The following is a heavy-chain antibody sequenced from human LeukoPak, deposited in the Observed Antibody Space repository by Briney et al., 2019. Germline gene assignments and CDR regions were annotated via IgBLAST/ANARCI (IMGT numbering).Heavy chain of an antibody. J-gene: IGHJ6*02. CDR1: GYTFTGYY. V-gene: IGHV1-2*04. CDR3: AADGWFGELLKNRYYYYGMDV. D-gene: IGHD3-10*01. Sequence: WASVKVSCKASGYTFTGYYMHWVRQAPGQGLEWMGWINPNSGGTNYAQKFQGWVTMTRDTSISTAYMELSRLRPDDTAVYYCAADGWFGELLKNRYYYYGMDVWGQGTTVTVSS. CDR2: INPNSGGT.